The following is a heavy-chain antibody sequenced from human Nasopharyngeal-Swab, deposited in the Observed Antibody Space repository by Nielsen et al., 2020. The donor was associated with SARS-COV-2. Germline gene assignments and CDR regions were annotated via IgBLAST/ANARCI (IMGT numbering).Heavy chain of an antibody. CDR2: INWNGGST. V-gene: IGHV3-20*01. CDR3: AREGGLGRCWGGDYYFDY. D-gene: IGHD2-21*01. Sequence: GESLIIPCAAFGFILDDYVMGRVPQAPGKGVGGVSGINWNGGSTGYAVSVKGRFTISRDNAKNSLYLQMNSLRAEDTALYLCAREGGLGRCWGGDYYFDYWGQGALVTVSS. J-gene: IGHJ4*02. CDR1: GFILDDYV.